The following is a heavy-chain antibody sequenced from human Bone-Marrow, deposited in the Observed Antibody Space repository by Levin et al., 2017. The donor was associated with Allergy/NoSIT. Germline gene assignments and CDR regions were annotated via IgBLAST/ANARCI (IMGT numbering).Heavy chain of an antibody. V-gene: IGHV1-69*13. CDR1: GGTFSSYA. CDR3: AIEVYSGYDGSFYYYGMDV. D-gene: IGHD5-12*01. J-gene: IGHJ6*02. Sequence: SVKVSCKASGGTFSSYAISWVRQAPGQGLEWMGGIIPIFGTANYAQKFQGRVTITADESTSTAYMELSSLRSEDTAVYYCAIEVYSGYDGSFYYYGMDVWGQGTTVTVSS. CDR2: IIPIFGTA.